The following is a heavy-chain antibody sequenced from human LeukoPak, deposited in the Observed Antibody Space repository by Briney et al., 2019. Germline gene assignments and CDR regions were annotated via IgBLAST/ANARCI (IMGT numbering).Heavy chain of an antibody. D-gene: IGHD4-17*01. CDR3: AKDLPDYGDYIEGY. CDR1: GFTFSSFA. V-gene: IGHV3-23*01. Sequence: GGSLRLSCAASGFTFSSFAMSWVRQAPGKGLEWVSTISGSGGSTNYADSVKGRFTFSRDNSKNTLYLQMNSLRAEDTAVYYCAKDLPDYGDYIEGYWGQGTPVTVSS. J-gene: IGHJ4*02. CDR2: ISGSGGST.